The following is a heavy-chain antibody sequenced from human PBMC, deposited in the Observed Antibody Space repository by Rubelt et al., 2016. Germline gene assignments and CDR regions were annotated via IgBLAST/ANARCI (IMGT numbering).Heavy chain of an antibody. D-gene: IGHD3-3*01. J-gene: IGHJ5*02. V-gene: IGHV3-7*01. CDR3: AREGEDFWT. Sequence: VQLVESGGSVVQPGRSLRLSCAASGFTFSSYGMHWVRQAPGKGLEWVANIRQDGSDKEYADSVKGRFTISRDNAKNSGYLLMDSLRVEDTAVYYCAREGEDFWTWGQGTLVTVSS. CDR2: IRQDGSDK. CDR1: GFTFSSYG.